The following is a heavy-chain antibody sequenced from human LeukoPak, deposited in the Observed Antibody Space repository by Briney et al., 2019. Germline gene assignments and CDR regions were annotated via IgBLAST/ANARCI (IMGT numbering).Heavy chain of an antibody. CDR1: GRSISSSNW. CDR3: AISGYSRPWGWFDP. D-gene: IGHD6-13*01. Sequence: PSETLSLTCAVSGRSISSSNWWSWVRQPPGKGLEWIGEIYHSGSTNYNPSLKSRVTISVDKSKNQFSLKLSSVTAADTAVYYCAISGYSRPWGWFDPWGQGTLVTVSS. CDR2: IYHSGST. J-gene: IGHJ5*02. V-gene: IGHV4-4*02.